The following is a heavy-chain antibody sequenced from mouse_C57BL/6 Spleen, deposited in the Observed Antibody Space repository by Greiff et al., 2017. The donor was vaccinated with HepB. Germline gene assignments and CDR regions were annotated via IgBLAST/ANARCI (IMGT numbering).Heavy chain of an antibody. D-gene: IGHD1-1*01. CDR2: ISYRGST. J-gene: IGHJ1*03. Sequence: EVQLQESGPGLAKPSQTLSLTCSVTGYSITSDYWNWIRKLPGKKLEYMGYISYRGSTYYNPSLKSRISITRDTSKNKYYLQLNSVTTEDTATYYCARGGTYGSSSYFDVWGTGTTVTVSS. CDR3: ARGGTYGSSSYFDV. CDR1: GYSITSDY. V-gene: IGHV3-8*01.